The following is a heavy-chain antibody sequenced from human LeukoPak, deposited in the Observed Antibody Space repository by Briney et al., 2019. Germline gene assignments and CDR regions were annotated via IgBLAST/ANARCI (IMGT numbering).Heavy chain of an antibody. D-gene: IGHD2-2*01. J-gene: IGHJ4*02. V-gene: IGHV3-33*01. Sequence: GGSLRLSCAASGFTFSSYGMHWVRQAPGKGLEWEAVIWYDGSNKYYADSVKGRFTISRDNSKNTLYLQMNSLGAEDTAVYYCARRSTSCYAFDYWGQGTLVTVSS. CDR3: ARRSTSCYAFDY. CDR2: IWYDGSNK. CDR1: GFTFSSYG.